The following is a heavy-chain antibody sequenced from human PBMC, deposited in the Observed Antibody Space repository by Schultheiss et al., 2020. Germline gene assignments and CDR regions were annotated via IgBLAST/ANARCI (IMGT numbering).Heavy chain of an antibody. Sequence: SETLSLTCAVYGGSFSGYYWSWIRQPPGKGLEWIGEINHSGSTNYNPSLKSRVTISVDTSKNQFSLKLSSVTAADTAVYYCARVPSSSWYEYYYYGMDVWGQGTTVNVSS. CDR3: ARVPSSSWYEYYYYGMDV. V-gene: IGHV4-34*01. CDR1: GGSFSGYY. CDR2: INHSGST. J-gene: IGHJ6*02. D-gene: IGHD6-13*01.